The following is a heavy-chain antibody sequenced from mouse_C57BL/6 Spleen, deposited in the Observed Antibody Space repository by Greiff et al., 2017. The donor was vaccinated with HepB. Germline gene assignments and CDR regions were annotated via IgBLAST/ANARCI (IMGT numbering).Heavy chain of an antibody. Sequence: EVKLMESGGDLVKPGGSLKLSCAASGFTFSSYGMSWVRQTPDKRLEWVATISSGGSYTYYPDSVKGRFTISRDNAKNTLYLQMSSLKSEDTAMYYCARHESIYSKPDYWGQGTTLTVAS. CDR3: ARHESIYSKPDY. CDR1: GFTFSSYG. J-gene: IGHJ2*01. V-gene: IGHV5-6*01. D-gene: IGHD2-5*01. CDR2: ISSGGSYT.